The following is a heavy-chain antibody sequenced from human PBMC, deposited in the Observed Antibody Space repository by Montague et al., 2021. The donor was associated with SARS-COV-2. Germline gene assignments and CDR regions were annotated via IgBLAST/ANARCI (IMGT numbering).Heavy chain of an antibody. CDR3: ARELEDDVTASWALDM. CDR2: IGRGFDT. CDR1: GFTFSTSD. D-gene: IGHD2-21*02. Sequence: SLRLSCAASGFTFSTSDFHWVRQGRGRGLEWVSAIGRGFDTYYEESVRGRFTIFRDNARNSLIPQMNSLTVGDTAVYYCARELEDDVTASWALDMWGQGTTVTVSS. J-gene: IGHJ3*02. V-gene: IGHV3-13*01.